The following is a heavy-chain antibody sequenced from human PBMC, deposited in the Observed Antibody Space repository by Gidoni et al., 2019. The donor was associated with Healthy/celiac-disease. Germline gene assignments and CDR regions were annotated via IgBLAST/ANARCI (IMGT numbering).Heavy chain of an antibody. CDR3: ASRYSSSAFDI. Sequence: QVQLQESGPGLVKPSETLSLTCTVPGGSCSSYYWSWIRQPPGKGLEWIGYIYYSGSTNYHPSLKSRVTISVDTSKNQFSLKLSSVTAADTAVYYCASRYSSSAFDIWGQGTMVTVSS. CDR2: IYYSGST. V-gene: IGHV4-59*01. D-gene: IGHD6-6*01. CDR1: GGSCSSYY. J-gene: IGHJ3*02.